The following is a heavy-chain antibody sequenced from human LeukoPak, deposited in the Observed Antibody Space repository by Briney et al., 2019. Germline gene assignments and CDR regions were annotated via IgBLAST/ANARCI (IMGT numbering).Heavy chain of an antibody. CDR1: GVTFSRYG. D-gene: IGHD1-7*01. CDR3: ASWGGTTFTLRDYYYMDV. J-gene: IGHJ6*03. Sequence: GGSLRLSCAASGVTFSRYGMHWVRQAPGKGVGWGAGIRDDGSKENYADSVRGRFTISRDNSKSTLYLQMNSLRAGDTAVYFCASWGGTTFTLRDYYYMDVWGKGTTVTVSS. CDR2: IRDDGSKE. V-gene: IGHV3-30*02.